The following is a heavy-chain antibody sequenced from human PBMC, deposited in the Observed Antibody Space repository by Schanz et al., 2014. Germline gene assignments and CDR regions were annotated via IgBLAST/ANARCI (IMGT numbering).Heavy chain of an antibody. CDR3: AKAEYDILTDSYSRLDP. Sequence: QVQLVESGGGVVQPGRSLRLSCAASGFTFSSYGMHWVRQAPGKGLEWVAVISYDGSNKYYADSVKGRFTISRDNSKNTLYLQMNTLRAEDTAVYYCAKAEYDILTDSYSRLDPWGQGTLVTVSS. CDR1: GFTFSSYG. CDR2: ISYDGSNK. J-gene: IGHJ5*02. D-gene: IGHD3-9*01. V-gene: IGHV3-30*19.